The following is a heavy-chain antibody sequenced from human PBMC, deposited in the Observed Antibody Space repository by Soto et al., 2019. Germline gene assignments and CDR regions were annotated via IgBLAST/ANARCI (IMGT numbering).Heavy chain of an antibody. J-gene: IGHJ5*02. D-gene: IGHD4-17*01. V-gene: IGHV1-3*04. CDR3: ARELSSAFTGDYAIWFDP. Sequence: ASVKVSCKASGYNFTTYSMLWVRQAPGQRPEWMGWINTGNGNTKYSPKFQGRVTITRDTSASTAYMELSSLRSEDTAVYYCARELSSAFTGDYAIWFDPWGQGTLVTVSS. CDR2: INTGNGNT. CDR1: GYNFTTYS.